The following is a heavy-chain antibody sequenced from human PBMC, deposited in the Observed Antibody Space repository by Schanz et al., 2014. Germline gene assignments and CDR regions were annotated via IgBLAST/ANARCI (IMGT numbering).Heavy chain of an antibody. CDR1: GFTFSSYA. J-gene: IGHJ4*02. CDR3: ARPRFDYGEVDY. V-gene: IGHV3-23*04. D-gene: IGHD4-17*01. Sequence: VQLVESGGGVVQPGRSLRLSCAASGFTFSSYAMHWVRQAPGKGLEWVSTISASGGSTYYADSVEGRFTISRDRFQNTLYLRMSSLRAEDTAVYYCARPRFDYGEVDYWGQGTLVTVSS. CDR2: ISASGGST.